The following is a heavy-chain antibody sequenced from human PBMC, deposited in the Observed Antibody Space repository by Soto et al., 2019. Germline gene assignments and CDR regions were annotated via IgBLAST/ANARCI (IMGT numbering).Heavy chain of an antibody. Sequence: ASVKVSCKASGYTFTSYDINWVRQATGQGLEWMGWMNPNSGNTGYAQKFQGRVTMTRHTSISTAYMELSSLRSEYTAVYYCAKGARSVTILRVVIIENYGMDVWGQGTTVTVSS. J-gene: IGHJ6*02. D-gene: IGHD3-3*01. CDR3: AKGARSVTILRVVIIENYGMDV. CDR1: GYTFTSYD. CDR2: MNPNSGNT. V-gene: IGHV1-8*01.